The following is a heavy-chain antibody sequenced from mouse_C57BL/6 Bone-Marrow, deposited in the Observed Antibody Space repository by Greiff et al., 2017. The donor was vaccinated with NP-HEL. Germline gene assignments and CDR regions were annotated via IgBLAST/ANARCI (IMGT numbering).Heavy chain of an antibody. CDR2: IDPSDIYT. CDR3: ARTYYYVFAY. V-gene: IGHV1-50*01. Sequence: VQLQQPGAELVKPGASVKLSCKASGYTFTSYWMQWVKQRPGQGLEWIGEIDPSDIYTNYNQKFKGKATLTVDTSSSTAYMQLSSLTSEDSAVYYCARTYYYVFAYWGQGTLVTVSA. J-gene: IGHJ3*01. CDR1: GYTFTSYW. D-gene: IGHD1-1*01.